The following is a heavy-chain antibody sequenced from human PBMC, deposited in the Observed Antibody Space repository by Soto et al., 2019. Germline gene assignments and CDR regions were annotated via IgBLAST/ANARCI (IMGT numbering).Heavy chain of an antibody. CDR3: AKVSRKGSAIDFDY. V-gene: IGHV1-8*01. Sequence: QVQLVQSGAELKKPGASVQVSCKASGYTFSNYDMNWVRQATGQGPEWIGWVNPNNGDTGYAQKFQGRVTLTTDISTTTAYMELTSLRSEDTDIYYCAKVSRKGSAIDFDYWGQGTLITVSS. D-gene: IGHD3-10*01. J-gene: IGHJ4*02. CDR1: GYTFSNYD. CDR2: VNPNNGDT.